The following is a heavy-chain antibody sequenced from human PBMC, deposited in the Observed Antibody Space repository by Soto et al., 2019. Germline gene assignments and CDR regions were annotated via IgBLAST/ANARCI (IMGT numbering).Heavy chain of an antibody. CDR2: ISSSSSYT. D-gene: IGHD3-22*01. Sequence: GGSLRLSCAASGFTFSDYYMSWIRQAPGKGLEWVSYISSSSSYTNYADNVKGQFTISRDNAKNSLYLQMNSLRAEDTAVYYCARSITDYYDSSGYYDDYWGQGT. CDR3: ARSITDYYDSSGYYDDY. CDR1: GFTFSDYY. V-gene: IGHV3-11*03. J-gene: IGHJ4*02.